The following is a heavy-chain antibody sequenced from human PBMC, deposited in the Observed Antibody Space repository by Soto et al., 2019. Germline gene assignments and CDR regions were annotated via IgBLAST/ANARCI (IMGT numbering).Heavy chain of an antibody. Sequence: GESLKISCEASGYSFTTYWIGWVRQMPGKGLEWMGIIFPANSDTRYSPSFQGQVTISVDKSISTAYLQWSSLKASDTAMYYCATPYRDYDHWGQGTLVTVS. CDR1: GYSFTTYW. CDR2: IFPANSDT. V-gene: IGHV5-51*01. J-gene: IGHJ5*02. D-gene: IGHD4-17*01. CDR3: ATPYRDYDH.